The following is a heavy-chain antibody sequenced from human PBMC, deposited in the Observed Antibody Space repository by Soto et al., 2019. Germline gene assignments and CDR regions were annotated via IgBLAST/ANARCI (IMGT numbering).Heavy chain of an antibody. D-gene: IGHD1-1*01. CDR2: ISGSGGST. CDR1: GFAFSSYA. J-gene: IGHJ4*02. CDR3: ATSLPNTVHVDY. Sequence: EVQLLESGGGLVQPGGSLRLSCAASGFAFSSYAMSWVRQAPGKGLEWVSAISGSGGSTYYADSVKGRFTISRDNSKNTLYLQMNSLRAEDTAVYYCATSLPNTVHVDYWGQGTLVTVSS. V-gene: IGHV3-23*01.